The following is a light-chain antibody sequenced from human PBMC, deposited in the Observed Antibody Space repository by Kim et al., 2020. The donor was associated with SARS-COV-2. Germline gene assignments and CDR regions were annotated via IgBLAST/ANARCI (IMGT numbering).Light chain of an antibody. CDR2: EAS. J-gene: IGKJ2*01. Sequence: EIVLTQSPATLSLSPGERATLSCRASQSINSSLAWYQQKPGQTPRLLIYEASNRAAGIPARFSGSGSGTDFTLTISSLESEDFAVYYCQQRSDWLETFGRGTKLEI. CDR3: QQRSDWLET. V-gene: IGKV3-11*01. CDR1: QSINSS.